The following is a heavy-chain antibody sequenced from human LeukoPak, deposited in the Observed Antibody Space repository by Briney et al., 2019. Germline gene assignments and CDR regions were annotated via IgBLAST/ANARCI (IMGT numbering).Heavy chain of an antibody. J-gene: IGHJ4*02. CDR2: ISYDGSNK. V-gene: IGHV3-30*14. CDR1: GFTFSSYA. D-gene: IGHD3-10*01. CDR3: AKESMVPYFDY. Sequence: PGGSLRPSCAASGFTFSSYAMHWVRQAPGKGLEWVAVISYDGSNKYYADSVKGRFTISRDNSKNTLYLQMNSLRAGDTAVYYCAKESMVPYFDYWGQGTLVTVSS.